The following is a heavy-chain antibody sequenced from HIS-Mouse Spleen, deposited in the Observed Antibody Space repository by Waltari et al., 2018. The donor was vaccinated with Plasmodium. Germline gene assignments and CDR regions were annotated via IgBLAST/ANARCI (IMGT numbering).Heavy chain of an antibody. V-gene: IGHV3-13*01. CDR2: IGTAGDT. Sequence: EVQLVESGGGLVQPGGSLRLSCAASGFTFSSYDMHWVRQATGKGLEWVSAIGTAGDTYYPGSVKGRFTISGENAKNSLYLQMKSLRAGDAAVYYCARGPTYTSSYYFDYWGQGTLVTVSS. CDR1: GFTFSSYD. D-gene: IGHD6-6*01. J-gene: IGHJ4*02. CDR3: ARGPTYTSSYYFDY.